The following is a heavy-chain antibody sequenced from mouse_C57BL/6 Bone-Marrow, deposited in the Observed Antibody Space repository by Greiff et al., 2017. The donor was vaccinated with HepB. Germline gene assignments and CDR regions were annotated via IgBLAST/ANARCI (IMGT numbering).Heavy chain of an antibody. Sequence: VQLLQPAPALVQPVASVTLSCTASVFTFTCYCLHCVLHWPGRGLELIGRIDPNSGGTTYNEKFKSKAILTVDKPSSTAYMQLRSLTSEDSAVYYCARRVLRRYWYFDVWGTGTTVTVSS. CDR1: VFTFTCYC. CDR3: ARRVLRRYWYFDV. J-gene: IGHJ1*03. D-gene: IGHD2-12*01. CDR2: IDPNSGGT. V-gene: IGHV1-72*01.